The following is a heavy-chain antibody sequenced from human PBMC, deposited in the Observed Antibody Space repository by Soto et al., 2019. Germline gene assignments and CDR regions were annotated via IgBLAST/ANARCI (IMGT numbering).Heavy chain of an antibody. CDR2: INTNKGDT. V-gene: IGHV1-18*01. J-gene: IGHJ4*02. CDR1: GYTFTNYG. Sequence: ASVKVSCKTSGYTFTNYGISWVRQAPGQGLEWMGWINTNKGDTNYAQKFQGRVTMTTDTSTSTAYMELRSLRSDDTAVYYCATRSPAFDDWGQGTLVIVSS. CDR3: ATRSPAFDD.